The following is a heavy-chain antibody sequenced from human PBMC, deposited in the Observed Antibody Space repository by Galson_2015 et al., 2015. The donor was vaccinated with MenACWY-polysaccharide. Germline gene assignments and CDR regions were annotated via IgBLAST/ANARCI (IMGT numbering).Heavy chain of an antibody. V-gene: IGHV1-2*02. D-gene: IGHD2-15*01. CDR3: TSYLVVGLSA. J-gene: IGHJ5*02. CDR1: GYSFNDNY. Sequence: SVKVSCKASGYSFNDNYIHWVRQTPGQGLEWMGWIHPKSGGTQYAQKFQGRVTMTRDTSISTAYMELSSLRSDDTAVYYCTSYLVVGLSAWGQGTLVTVSS. CDR2: IHPKSGGT.